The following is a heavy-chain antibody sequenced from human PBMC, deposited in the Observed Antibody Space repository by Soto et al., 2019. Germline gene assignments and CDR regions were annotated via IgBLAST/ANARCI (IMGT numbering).Heavy chain of an antibody. CDR3: ARVLRGVVNWFDP. J-gene: IGHJ5*02. D-gene: IGHD3-10*01. V-gene: IGHV1-18*01. CDR1: GDTFTNFG. CDR2: IATYNSNK. Sequence: GPEVKKPGASVTVSCKTSGDTFTNFGLSWVRQAPGQGLEWMGWIATYNSNKNYAQKFQGRLTLTTDTSTSTCYMELKSLEYDDTAVYYCARVLRGVVNWFDPWGQGTLVTVSS.